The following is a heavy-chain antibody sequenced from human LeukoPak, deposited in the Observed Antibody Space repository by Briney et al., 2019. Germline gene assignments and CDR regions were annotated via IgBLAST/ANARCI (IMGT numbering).Heavy chain of an antibody. CDR3: ARSSGSYYGDY. D-gene: IGHD1-26*01. CDR1: GGSFSGYY. V-gene: IGHV4-34*01. J-gene: IGHJ4*02. CDR2: INHSGST. Sequence: SETLSLTCAVYGGSFSGYYWSWIRQPPGKGLEWIGEINHSGSTNYNPSLKSRVTISVDTSKNQFSLKLSSVTAADTAVYYCARSSGSYYGDYWGQGTLVTVSS.